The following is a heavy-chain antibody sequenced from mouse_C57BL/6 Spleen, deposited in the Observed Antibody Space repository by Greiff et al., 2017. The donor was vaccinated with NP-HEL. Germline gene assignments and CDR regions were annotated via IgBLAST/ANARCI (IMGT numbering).Heavy chain of an antibody. Sequence: EVQLQQSGPELVKPGASVKISCKASGYTFTDYYMNWVKQSHGKSLEWIGDINPNNGGTSYNQKFKGKATLTVDKSSSTAYMELRSLTSEYSAVYYCARSDYDYPPSPMDYWGQGTSVTVSS. J-gene: IGHJ4*01. D-gene: IGHD2-4*01. CDR2: INPNNGGT. CDR3: ARSDYDYPPSPMDY. CDR1: GYTFTDYY. V-gene: IGHV1-26*01.